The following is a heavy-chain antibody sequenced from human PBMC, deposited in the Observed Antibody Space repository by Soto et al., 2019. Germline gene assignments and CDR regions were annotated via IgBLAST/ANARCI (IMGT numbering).Heavy chain of an antibody. V-gene: IGHV1-3*01. CDR2: INGGNDKT. CDR1: GYNFTTYA. J-gene: IGHJ4*02. CDR3: ARLGHFDSDGFPRPYDY. D-gene: IGHD3-22*01. Sequence: ASVKVSCKASGYNFTTYAIYWVRQAPRQRLEWLGWINGGNDKTGYSQRFQGRLTITKKTSATTAFMELSNLRSEDTAVYYCARLGHFDSDGFPRPYDYWGQGTLVTVSS.